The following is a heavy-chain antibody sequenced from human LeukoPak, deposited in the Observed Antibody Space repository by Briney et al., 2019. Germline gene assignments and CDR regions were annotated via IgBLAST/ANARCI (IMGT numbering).Heavy chain of an antibody. V-gene: IGHV3-15*01. CDR3: TTGAHPLIFGVVIILWDY. CDR1: GFTFSNAW. CDR2: IKSKTDGGTT. Sequence: PGGSLRLSCAASGFTFSNAWMSWVRQAPGKGLEWVGRIKSKTDGGTTDYAAPVKGRFTISRDDSKNTLYLQMNSLKTEDTAVYYCTTGAHPLIFGVVIILWDYWGQGTLVTVSS. D-gene: IGHD3-3*01. J-gene: IGHJ4*02.